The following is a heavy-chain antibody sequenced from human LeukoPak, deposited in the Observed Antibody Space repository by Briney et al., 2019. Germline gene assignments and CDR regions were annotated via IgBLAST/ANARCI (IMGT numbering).Heavy chain of an antibody. CDR1: GYSFTSYW. Sequence: GESLKISCKGSGYSFTSYWIGWVRQTPGKGLEWMGIIYPGDSDTRYSPSFQGQVTISADKSISTAYLQWSSLKASDTAMYYCAKSTVTTGPHDAFDIWGQGTMVTVSS. V-gene: IGHV5-51*01. D-gene: IGHD4-17*01. CDR3: AKSTVTTGPHDAFDI. CDR2: IYPGDSDT. J-gene: IGHJ3*02.